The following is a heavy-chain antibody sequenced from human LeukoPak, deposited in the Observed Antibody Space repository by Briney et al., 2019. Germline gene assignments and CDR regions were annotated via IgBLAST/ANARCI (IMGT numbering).Heavy chain of an antibody. V-gene: IGHV4-59*01. CDR2: IYYSGST. J-gene: IGHJ4*02. Sequence: SETLSLTCTVSGVSISSYYWSWIRQPPGKGLEWIGYIYYSGSTNYNPSLKSRVTISVDTSKNQFSLKLSSVTAADTAVYYCARDKHSYFDYWGQGTLVTVSS. CDR1: GVSISSYY. CDR3: ARDKHSYFDY.